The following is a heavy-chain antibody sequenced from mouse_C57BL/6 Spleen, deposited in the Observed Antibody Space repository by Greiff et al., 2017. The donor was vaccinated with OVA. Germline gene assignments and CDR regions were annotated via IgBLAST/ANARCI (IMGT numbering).Heavy chain of an antibody. CDR2: IDPNSGGT. CDR1: GYTFTSYW. V-gene: IGHV1-72*01. Sequence: QVQLQQPGAELVKPGASVKLSCKASGYTFTSYWMHWVKQRPGRGLEWIGRIDPNSGGTKYNEKFKSKATLTVDKPSSPAYMQLSSLTSEESAVDYCARVGFKKGVDAMDYWGQGTSVTVSS. D-gene: IGHD1-1*01. J-gene: IGHJ4*01. CDR3: ARVGFKKGVDAMDY.